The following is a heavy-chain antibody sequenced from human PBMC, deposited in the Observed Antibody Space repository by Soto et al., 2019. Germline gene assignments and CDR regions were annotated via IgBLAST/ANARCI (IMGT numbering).Heavy chain of an antibody. V-gene: IGHV4-30-4*01. D-gene: IGHD5-18*01. J-gene: IGHJ5*02. Sequence: SETLSLTCTVSGGSISSCDYYWSWIRQPPGKGLEWIGYIYYSGSTYYNPSLKSRVTISVDTSKNQFSLKLSSVTAADTAVYYCARQDTAMVNWFDPWGQGTLVTVSS. CDR2: IYYSGST. CDR3: ARQDTAMVNWFDP. CDR1: GGSISSCDYY.